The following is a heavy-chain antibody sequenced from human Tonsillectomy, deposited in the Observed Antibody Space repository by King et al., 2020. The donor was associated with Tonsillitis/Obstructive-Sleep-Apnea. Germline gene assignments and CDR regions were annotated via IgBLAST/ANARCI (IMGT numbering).Heavy chain of an antibody. V-gene: IGHV3-53*01. CDR1: GFTVSSNY. J-gene: IGHJ2*01. CDR2: IYSGGST. D-gene: IGHD4-17*01. CDR3: ARDRGYGDYWYFDL. Sequence: QLVQSGGGLIQPGGSLRLSCAASGFTVSSNYMSWVRHAPGKGLEWGSVIYSGGSTFYADSLKGRFTISRDNSKNTLYLQMNSLRAEDTAVYYCARDRGYGDYWYFDLWGRGTLVTVSS.